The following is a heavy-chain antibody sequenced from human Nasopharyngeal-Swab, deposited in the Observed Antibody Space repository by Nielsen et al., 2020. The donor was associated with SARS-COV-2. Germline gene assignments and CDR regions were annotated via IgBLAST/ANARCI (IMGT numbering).Heavy chain of an antibody. CDR1: GFSFSDHY. V-gene: IGHV3-72*01. Sequence: GESLKISCAASGFSFSDHYMDWVRRAPGKGLEWVGRTRNKANSYTTEYAASVKGRFTISRDDSKNSLYLQMNGLKTEDTAVYYCARGGSGTLRGYQYAMDVWGQGTTVTVSS. CDR3: ARGGSGTLRGYQYAMDV. CDR2: TRNKANSYTT. J-gene: IGHJ6*02. D-gene: IGHD3-10*01.